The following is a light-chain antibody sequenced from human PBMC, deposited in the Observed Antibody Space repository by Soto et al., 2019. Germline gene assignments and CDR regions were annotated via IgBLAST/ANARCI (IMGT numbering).Light chain of an antibody. J-gene: IGKJ1*01. Sequence: DIVMTQSPDSLAVSLVERATINCTSSQSVLYSSNNKNYLAWYQQKPGQTPKLFIYWASTRESGVPDRFSGSGSGTDFTLTISSLQAEDVAVYYCQHQYSTPLTFGRGTKVE. CDR1: QSVLYSSNNKNY. V-gene: IGKV4-1*01. CDR2: WAS. CDR3: QHQYSTPLT.